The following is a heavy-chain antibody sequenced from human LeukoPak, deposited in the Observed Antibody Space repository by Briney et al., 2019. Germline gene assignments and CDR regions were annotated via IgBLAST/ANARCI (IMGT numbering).Heavy chain of an antibody. CDR3: ARVFMSYFKDI. V-gene: IGHV3-23*01. D-gene: IGHD2/OR15-2a*01. Sequence: PGGSLRLSCAVSGFIFSSCGMSWVRQAPGKGLEWVSGISGSGGNTYYADSVKGRFTISRDNSKNTVFLQMDSLRAEDSATYYCARVFMSYFKDIWGKGTTVTVSS. J-gene: IGHJ6*04. CDR2: ISGSGGNT. CDR1: GFIFSSCG.